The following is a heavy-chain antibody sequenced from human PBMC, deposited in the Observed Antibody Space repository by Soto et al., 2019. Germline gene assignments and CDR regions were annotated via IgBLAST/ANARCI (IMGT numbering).Heavy chain of an antibody. J-gene: IGHJ1*01. V-gene: IGHV1-69*02. CDR3: ATRYCSSTSCYAGRAEYFQH. D-gene: IGHD2-2*01. CDR2: IIPILGIA. CDR1: GSTFSNYT. Sequence: APVKVSCEASGSTFSNYTISWGRPAPGQRAEWMGRIIPILGIANYAQKFQGRVTITADKSTSTAYMELSSLRSEDTAVYYCATRYCSSTSCYAGRAEYFQHWGQGTLVTVSS.